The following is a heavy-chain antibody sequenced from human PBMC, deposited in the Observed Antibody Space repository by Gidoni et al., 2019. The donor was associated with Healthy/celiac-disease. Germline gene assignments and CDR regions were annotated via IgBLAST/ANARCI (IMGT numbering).Heavy chain of an antibody. CDR1: GGTFSSYT. CDR3: ARGYGITGTTWNYYYMDV. V-gene: IGHV1-69*02. J-gene: IGHJ6*03. Sequence: QVQLVQSGAEVKKPGSSVNVSCKASGGTFSSYTISWGRQAPGQGLEWMGRIIPILGIANYAQKFQGRVTITADKSTSTAYMELSSLRSEDTAVYYCARGYGITGTTWNYYYMDVWGKGTTVTVSS. CDR2: IIPILGIA. D-gene: IGHD1-20*01.